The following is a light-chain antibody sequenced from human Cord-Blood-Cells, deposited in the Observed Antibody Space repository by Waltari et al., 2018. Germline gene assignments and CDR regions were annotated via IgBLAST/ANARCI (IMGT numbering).Light chain of an antibody. J-gene: IGLJ2*01. CDR1: SSNIGAGYA. V-gene: IGLV1-40*01. CDR3: QSYDSSLSGPVV. Sequence: QSVLTQPPSVSGAPGQRVTISCPGSSSNIGAGYAVHWYQQLPGTAPKLLIYGNSNRPSGVPDRFSGSKSGTSASLAITGLQAEDEADYYCQSYDSSLSGPVVFGGGTKLTVL. CDR2: GNS.